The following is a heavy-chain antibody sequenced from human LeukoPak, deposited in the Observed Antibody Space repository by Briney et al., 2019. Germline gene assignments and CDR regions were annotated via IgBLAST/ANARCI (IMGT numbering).Heavy chain of an antibody. V-gene: IGHV4-34*01. J-gene: IGHJ4*02. CDR3: ARERDCSGGSCYSD. D-gene: IGHD2-15*01. CDR2: INHSGST. CDR1: GGSSSGYY. Sequence: SETLSLTCAVYGGSSSGYYWSWIRQPPGKGLEWIGEINHSGSTNYDPSLKSRVTISVDTSKNQFSLKLSSVTAADTAVYYCARERDCSGGSCYSDWGQGTLVTVSS.